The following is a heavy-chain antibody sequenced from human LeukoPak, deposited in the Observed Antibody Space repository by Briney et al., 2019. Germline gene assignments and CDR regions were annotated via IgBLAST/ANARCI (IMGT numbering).Heavy chain of an antibody. CDR3: AKSIPAGIYYYGMDV. D-gene: IGHD6-13*01. CDR2: ISSGSSTI. CDR1: GFTFSSYS. J-gene: IGHJ6*02. V-gene: IGHV3-48*01. Sequence: PGGSLRLSCAASGFTFSSYSMNWVRQAPGKGLEWVSYISSGSSTIYYADSVKGRFTISRDNSKNTLYLQMNSLRAEDTAVYYCAKSIPAGIYYYGMDVWGQGTTVTVSS.